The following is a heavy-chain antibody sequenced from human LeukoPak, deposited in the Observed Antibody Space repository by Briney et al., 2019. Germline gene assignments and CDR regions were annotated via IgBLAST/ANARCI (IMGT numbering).Heavy chain of an antibody. V-gene: IGHV1-69*05. CDR3: ARDAGRVGSSWYYFDY. J-gene: IGHJ4*02. D-gene: IGHD6-13*01. Sequence: ASVKVSCKASGGTFSSYAISWARQAPGQGLERMGGIIPVFGTANYAQKFQGRVTITTDESTSTAYMELSSLRSEDTAVYYCARDAGRVGSSWYYFDYWGQGTLVTVSS. CDR1: GGTFSSYA. CDR2: IIPVFGTA.